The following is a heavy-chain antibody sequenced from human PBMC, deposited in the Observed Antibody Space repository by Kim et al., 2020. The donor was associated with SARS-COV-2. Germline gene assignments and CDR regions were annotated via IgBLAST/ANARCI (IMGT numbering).Heavy chain of an antibody. Sequence: GGSLRLSCAASGFTVSSNDISWVRQAPGKGLEWVSVIYSGGGTYYADAVKRRCTITRDNNKNTPYLQMKSQRAEDTTVDYYSRNLGGQTSRARG. J-gene: IGHJ6*01. V-gene: IGHV3-66*01. CDR2: IYSGGGT. CDR3: SRNLGGQTSRA. CDR1: GFTVSSND. D-gene: IGHD2-15*01.